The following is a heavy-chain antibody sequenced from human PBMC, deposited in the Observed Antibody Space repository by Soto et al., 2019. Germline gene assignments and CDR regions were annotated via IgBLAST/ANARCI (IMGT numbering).Heavy chain of an antibody. CDR1: GGTFRSYT. V-gene: IGHV1-69*08. CDR3: AREDYGGWFDP. D-gene: IGHD3-10*01. CDR2: IIPILGIA. J-gene: IGHJ5*02. Sequence: QVQLVQSGAEVKKPGSSVKVSCKASGGTFRSYTIRWVRQAPAQGLEWMGRIIPILGIANYAQKFQGRVTITADKSTSTASMELSSLRSEDTAVYYCAREDYGGWFDPWGQGTLVTVSS.